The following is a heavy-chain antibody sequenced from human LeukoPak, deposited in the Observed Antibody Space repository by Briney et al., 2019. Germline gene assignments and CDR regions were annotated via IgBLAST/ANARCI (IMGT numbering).Heavy chain of an antibody. V-gene: IGHV4-38-2*02. CDR3: ARVPHGETIFGVVLYWFDP. CDR1: SYSISSGYY. CDR2: IYHSGST. Sequence: PSETLSLTCTVSSYSISSGYYWGWIRQPPGKGLEWIGSIYHSGSTYYNPSLKSRVTISVDTSKNQFSLKLSSVTTADTAMYYCARVPHGETIFGVVLYWFDPWGQGTLVTVFS. D-gene: IGHD3-3*01. J-gene: IGHJ5*02.